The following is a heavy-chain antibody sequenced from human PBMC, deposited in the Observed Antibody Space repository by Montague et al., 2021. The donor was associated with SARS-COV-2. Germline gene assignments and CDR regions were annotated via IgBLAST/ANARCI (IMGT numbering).Heavy chain of an antibody. J-gene: IGHJ4*02. CDR3: ARAGGHRFRAFDS. CDR2: IYHTRST. Sequence: SETLSLTCNVSGDSITSNYWWSWLRQPPGKGLWLIGEIYHTRSTNFNPSLKSRVTMSVDKSKKFFSLSLRSVSAADTATYYCARAGGHRFRAFDSWGQGTLVTISS. CDR1: GDSITSNYW. D-gene: IGHD3-16*01. V-gene: IGHV4-4*02.